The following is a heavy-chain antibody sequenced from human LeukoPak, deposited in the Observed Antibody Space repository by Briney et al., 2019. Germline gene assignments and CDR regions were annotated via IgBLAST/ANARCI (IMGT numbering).Heavy chain of an antibody. CDR1: GGSISSSTYY. CDR2: IYYSGST. Sequence: KASETLSLTCTVSGGSISSSTYYWGWGRQPRGRGREWIGSIYYSGSTYYNPSLKSRVTISIDTSKNHFSLKLSSVTAADTAVYYCASLLPTITVVREGVPYWGQGTLVTVSS. V-gene: IGHV4-39*07. CDR3: ASLLPTITVVREGVPY. J-gene: IGHJ4*02. D-gene: IGHD3-10*01.